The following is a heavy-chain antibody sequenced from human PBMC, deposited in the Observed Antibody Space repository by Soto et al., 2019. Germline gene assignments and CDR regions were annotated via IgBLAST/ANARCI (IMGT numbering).Heavy chain of an antibody. V-gene: IGHV4-31*03. CDR1: GSSIKNGGYY. Sequence: SETLSLTCTVSGSSIKNGGYYWTWIRQHPGRGLEWIGYISSIGSTYYNPSLKSRVSISLDTSKNQFSLKLSSVTAADTAVYYCARGYGRNFDYWGQGTLVTVSS. J-gene: IGHJ4*02. CDR2: ISSIGST. CDR3: ARGYGRNFDY. D-gene: IGHD5-18*01.